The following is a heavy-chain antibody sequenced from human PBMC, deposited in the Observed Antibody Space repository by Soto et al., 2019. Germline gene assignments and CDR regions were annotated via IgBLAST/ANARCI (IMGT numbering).Heavy chain of an antibody. J-gene: IGHJ5*02. CDR2: INHSGST. CDR3: ARRPTGYCSGGSCAP. D-gene: IGHD2-15*01. V-gene: IGHV4-34*01. Sequence: QVQLQQWGAGLLKPSETLSLTCAVYGGSFSGYYWSWIRQPPGKGLEWIGEINHSGSTNYNPFLKSRVTISVDTSKNKFSLRLSSVTAADTAVYYCARRPTGYCSGGSCAPWGQGTLVTVSS. CDR1: GGSFSGYY.